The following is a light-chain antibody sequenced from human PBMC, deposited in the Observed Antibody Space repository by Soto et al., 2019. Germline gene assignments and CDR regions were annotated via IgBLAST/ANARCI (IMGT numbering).Light chain of an antibody. CDR1: SSNIGSNT. CDR3: SSWDDNLDAVV. V-gene: IGLV1-44*01. CDR2: TND. Sequence: QSVLTQPPSASGTPGQRVTISCSGRSSNIGSNTVNWYQQLPGTAPKLLIYTNDQRPSGVPDRFSGSRSGTSASLAISGLQFEDEADYHCSSWDDNLDAVVFGAGTKLNVL. J-gene: IGLJ1*01.